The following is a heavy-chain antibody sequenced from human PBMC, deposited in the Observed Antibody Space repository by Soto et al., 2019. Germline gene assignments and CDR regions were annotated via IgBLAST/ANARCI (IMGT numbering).Heavy chain of an antibody. CDR2: IFSNDEK. Sequence: QVTLKESGPVLVKPTETLTLTCTVSGFSLSTARLGVSWIRQPPGKALELLAHIFSNDEKSYITSLKSRLTISKDTSKRQVVLTMTNMDPVDTSKYYCARILDFARKYGDVLVGDYWGHGNLVTVSS. J-gene: IGHJ4*01. CDR3: ARILDFARKYGDVLVGDY. D-gene: IGHD4-17*01. V-gene: IGHV2-26*01. CDR1: GFSLSTARLG.